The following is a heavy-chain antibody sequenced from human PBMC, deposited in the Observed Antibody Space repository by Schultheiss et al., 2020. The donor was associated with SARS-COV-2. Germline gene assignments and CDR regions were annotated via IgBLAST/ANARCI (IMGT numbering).Heavy chain of an antibody. CDR3: ARPQRGPIAARPGGAYSWFDP. Sequence: SETLSLTCAVYGGSFSGYYWSWIRQPPGKGLEWIGEINHSGSTNYNPSLKSRVTISVDTYKNQFSLNLSSVTAADTAVYYCARPQRGPIAARPGGAYSWFDPWGQGTLVTVSS. CDR1: GGSFSGYY. CDR2: INHSGST. D-gene: IGHD6-6*01. V-gene: IGHV4-34*01. J-gene: IGHJ5*02.